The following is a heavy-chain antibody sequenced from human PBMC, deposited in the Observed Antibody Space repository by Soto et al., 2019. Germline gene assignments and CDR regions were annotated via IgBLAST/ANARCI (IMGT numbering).Heavy chain of an antibody. CDR3: ARRTFYSSGWSPDHDAFDI. V-gene: IGHV1-69*13. CDR2: IIPIFGTA. J-gene: IGHJ3*02. D-gene: IGHD6-19*01. CDR1: GGTFSSYA. Sequence: SVKVSCKASGGTFSSYAISWVRQAPGQGLEWMGGIIPIFGTANYAQKFQGRVTITADESTSTAYMELSSLRSEVTAVYYCARRTFYSSGWSPDHDAFDIWGQGTMVTVSS.